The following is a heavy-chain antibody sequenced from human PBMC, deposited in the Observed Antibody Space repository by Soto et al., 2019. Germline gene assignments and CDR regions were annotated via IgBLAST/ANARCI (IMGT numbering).Heavy chain of an antibody. J-gene: IGHJ3*02. CDR1: GGSISSYY. CDR2: IYYSGST. Sequence: QVQLQESGPGLVKPSETLSLTCTVSGGSISSYYWSWIRQPPGKGLEWIGYIYYSGSTNYNPSLKSRFTISVDTSKNHLSLKLSSVTAADTAVYYCARSPIRSPGGFDIWGQGTMVTVSS. V-gene: IGHV4-59*01. D-gene: IGHD1-26*01. CDR3: ARSPIRSPGGFDI.